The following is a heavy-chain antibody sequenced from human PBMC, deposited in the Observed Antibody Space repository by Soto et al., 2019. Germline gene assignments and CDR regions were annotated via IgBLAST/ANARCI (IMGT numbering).Heavy chain of an antibody. CDR1: GFTFSSYS. V-gene: IGHV3-21*01. J-gene: IGHJ4*02. CDR3: ARGAAPHYGDYVLDY. Sequence: GGSLRLSCAASGFTFSSYSMNWVRQAPGKGLEWVSSISSSSSYIYYADSVKGRFTISRDNAKNSLYLQMNSLRAEDTAVYYCARGAAPHYGDYVLDYWGQGTLVTVSS. CDR2: ISSSSSYI. D-gene: IGHD4-17*01.